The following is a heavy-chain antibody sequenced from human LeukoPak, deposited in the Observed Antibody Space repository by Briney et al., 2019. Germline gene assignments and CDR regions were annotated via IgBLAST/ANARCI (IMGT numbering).Heavy chain of an antibody. CDR2: IWYDGSNK. CDR3: ARVRRVSYNWFDP. Sequence: PGGSLRLSCAASGFTFSSYGMHWVRQAPGKGLEWVAVIWYDGSNKYYADSVKGRFTISRDNSKNTLYLRMNSLRAEDTAVYYCARVRRVSYNWFDPWGQGTLVTVSS. V-gene: IGHV3-33*01. J-gene: IGHJ5*02. CDR1: GFTFSSYG. D-gene: IGHD2-8*01.